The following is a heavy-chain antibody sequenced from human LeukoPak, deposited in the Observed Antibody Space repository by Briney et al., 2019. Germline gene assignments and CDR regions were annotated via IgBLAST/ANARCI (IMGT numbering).Heavy chain of an antibody. CDR1: GFTFSSYS. CDR2: ISSSSSYI. V-gene: IGHV3-21*01. CDR3: AKGGTTGSWSWFDP. J-gene: IGHJ5*02. Sequence: GGSLRLSCAASGFTFSSYSMNWVRQAPGKGLEWVSSISSSSSYIYYADSVKGRFTISRDNAKNSLYLQMNSLRAEDTAVYYCAKGGTTGSWSWFDPWGQGTLVTVSS. D-gene: IGHD1-7*01.